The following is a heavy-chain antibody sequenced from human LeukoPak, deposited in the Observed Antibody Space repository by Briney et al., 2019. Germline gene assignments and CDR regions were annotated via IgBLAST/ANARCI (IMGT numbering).Heavy chain of an antibody. Sequence: ASETLSLTCTVSGGSISSSNYYWGWIRQPPGKGLEWIGNIYYSGSTYYKPSLKIRVTISVGTSNNQFSLKLNSVTAADTAVYYCARHASVDGNWPRPLDYWGQGSLVTVSS. CDR2: IYYSGST. J-gene: IGHJ4*02. V-gene: IGHV4-39*01. CDR1: GGSISSSNYY. CDR3: ARHASVDGNWPRPLDY. D-gene: IGHD6-19*01.